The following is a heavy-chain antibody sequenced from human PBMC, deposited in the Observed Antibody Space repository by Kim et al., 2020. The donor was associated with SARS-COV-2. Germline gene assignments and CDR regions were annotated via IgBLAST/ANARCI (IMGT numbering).Heavy chain of an antibody. CDR2: VYDTGST. J-gene: IGHJ6*02. Sequence: SETLSLTCTVSGGSISDYYWTWIRQPPGKGLEWIGYVYDTGSTNYNPSLKSRLTISVDTSKNQFSLKLTSVTAADTAVYYCARRPLYYYGMDVWGQGTTV. CDR1: GGSISDYY. V-gene: IGHV4-59*08. CDR3: ARRPLYYYGMDV.